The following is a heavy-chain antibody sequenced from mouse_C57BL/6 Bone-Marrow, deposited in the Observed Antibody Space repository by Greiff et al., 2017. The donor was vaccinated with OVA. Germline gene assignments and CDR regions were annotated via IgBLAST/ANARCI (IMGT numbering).Heavy chain of an antibody. CDR2: IYPRSGNT. J-gene: IGHJ3*01. CDR1: GYTFTSYG. D-gene: IGHD2-4*01. CDR3: ARSDDYDRGDAY. Sequence: VQLVESGAELARPGASVKLSCKASGYTFTSYGISWVKQRTGQGLEWIGEIYPRSGNTYYNEKFKGKATLTADKASSSAYMELRSLTSEDSAVYFCARSDDYDRGDAYWGQGTLVTVSA. V-gene: IGHV1-81*01.